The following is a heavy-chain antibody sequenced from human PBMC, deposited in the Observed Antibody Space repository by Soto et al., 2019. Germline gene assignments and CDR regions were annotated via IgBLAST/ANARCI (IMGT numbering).Heavy chain of an antibody. CDR2: INPNSGGT. V-gene: IGHV1-2*04. D-gene: IGHD3-10*01. Sequence: ASVKVSCKASGYTFTGYYMHWVRQAPGQGFEWMGWINPNSGGTNYAQKFQGWVTMTRDTSISTAYMELSRLRSDDTAVYYCAREQKEAMVRGVISFEPWGQGTLVTVSS. J-gene: IGHJ5*02. CDR1: GYTFTGYY. CDR3: AREQKEAMVRGVISFEP.